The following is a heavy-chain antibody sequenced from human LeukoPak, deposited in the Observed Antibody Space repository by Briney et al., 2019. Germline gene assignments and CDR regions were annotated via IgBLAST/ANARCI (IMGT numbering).Heavy chain of an antibody. J-gene: IGHJ4*02. CDR2: IFYSWST. D-gene: IGHD3-10*02. CDR3: ARHSSYVSPVRY. V-gene: IGHV4-39*01. CDR1: GGSISNSRYY. Sequence: SETLSLTCTVSGGSISNSRYYWGWIRQPPGKGLEWIGSIFYSWSTYYNPFLKSRVTISVDMSKNQFSLKLSSVTAADTAVYFCARHSSYVSPVRYWGQGTLVTVSP.